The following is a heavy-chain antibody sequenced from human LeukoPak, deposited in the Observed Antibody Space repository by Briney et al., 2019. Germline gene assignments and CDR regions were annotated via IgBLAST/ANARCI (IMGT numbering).Heavy chain of an antibody. J-gene: IGHJ3*02. D-gene: IGHD3-22*01. CDR3: ARDYYYDSSGYYPEGAFDI. CDR2: IYTSGST. CDR1: GGSISSYY. Sequence: SETLSLTCTVSGGSISSYYWSWIRQPAGKGLEWIGRIYTSGSTNYNPSLKSRVTMSVDTSKNQFSLKLSSVTAADTAVYYCARDYYYDSSGYYPEGAFDIWGQGTMVTVSS. V-gene: IGHV4-4*07.